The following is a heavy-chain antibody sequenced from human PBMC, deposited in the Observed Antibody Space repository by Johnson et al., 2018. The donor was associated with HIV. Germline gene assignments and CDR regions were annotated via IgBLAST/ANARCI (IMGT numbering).Heavy chain of an antibody. CDR1: GFTFDDYA. J-gene: IGHJ3*02. CDR3: ARSSWYGGAFDI. D-gene: IGHD6-13*01. Sequence: VQLVESGGGVVQPGGSLRLSCAASGFTFDDYAMHWVRQVPGKGLEWVSGIGSVGDRYYPGSVKGRFTISRENAKNSLYLQMNSLRAGDTAVYYCARSSWYGGAFDIWGQGTKVTVSS. V-gene: IGHV3-13*01. CDR2: IGSVGDR.